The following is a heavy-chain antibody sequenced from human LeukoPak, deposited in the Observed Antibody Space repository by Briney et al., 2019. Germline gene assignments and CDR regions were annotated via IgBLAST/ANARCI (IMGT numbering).Heavy chain of an antibody. CDR2: INPNSGGT. CDR1: GYTFTGYY. D-gene: IGHD1-7*01. CDR3: ARAPKLDLRAFDAFDI. V-gene: IGHV1-2*02. Sequence: ASVKVSCKASGYTFTGYYMHWVRQAPGQGLEWMGWINPNSGGTNYAQKFQGRVTMTRDTSISTAYMELSRLRSDDTAVYYCARAPKLDLRAFDAFDIWGQGTMVTVSS. J-gene: IGHJ3*02.